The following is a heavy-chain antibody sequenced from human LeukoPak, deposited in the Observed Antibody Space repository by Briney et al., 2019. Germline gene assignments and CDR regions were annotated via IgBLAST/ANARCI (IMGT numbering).Heavy chain of an antibody. CDR1: GGSISISSYS. CDR2: INFRGST. J-gene: IGHJ4*02. V-gene: IGHV4-39*01. CDR3: ARHRRGDAYNPNDY. Sequence: SETLSLTCTVSGGSISISSYSWGWIRQPPGTGLEWIVSINFRGSTYYNPSLESRVTISVDTSKSQLSLKLSSVTAADTAVYYCARHRRGDAYNPNDYWGQETLVTVSS. D-gene: IGHD5-24*01.